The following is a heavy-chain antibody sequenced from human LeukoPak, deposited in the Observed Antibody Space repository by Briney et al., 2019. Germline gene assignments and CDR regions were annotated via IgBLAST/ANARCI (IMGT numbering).Heavy chain of an antibody. CDR2: IKQDASAY. CDR3: ATAPEDYYFGLDV. Sequence: GGSLRLSCVASGFTLSSYWMTWVRRAQGKGLEWVANIKQDASAYSYVGSVKGRFTISRDNAKNSLYLQMDSLRVEDTAVYFCATAPEDYYFGLDVWGQGTTVTVSS. V-gene: IGHV3-7*01. J-gene: IGHJ6*02. CDR1: GFTLSSYW.